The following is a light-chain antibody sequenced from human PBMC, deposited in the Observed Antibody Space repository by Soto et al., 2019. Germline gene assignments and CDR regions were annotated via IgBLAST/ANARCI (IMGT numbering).Light chain of an antibody. CDR2: AAS. Sequence: DVQMTQSPSSLSASVGDTVTITCRASQNINNYVNWYQHKVGRAPKLLIYAASNLKRGVPSRFSGTGTRTEFTLTISIRQPEDFATYYCQQSIINPHTFGPGTKVDV. V-gene: IGKV1-39*01. J-gene: IGKJ3*01. CDR1: QNINNY. CDR3: QQSIINPHT.